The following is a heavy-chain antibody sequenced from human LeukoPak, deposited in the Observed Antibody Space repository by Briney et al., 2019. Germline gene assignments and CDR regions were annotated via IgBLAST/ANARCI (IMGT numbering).Heavy chain of an antibody. CDR1: GGSISNYY. V-gene: IGHV4-59*01. CDR2: IYYSGST. J-gene: IGHJ4*02. Sequence: PSETLSLTCTVSGGSISNYYWSWIRQPPGKGLEWIGYIYYSGSTNYNPSLKSRVTLSVDTSKNQFSPKLSSVTAADTAVYYCARGQYDFWSGYYGHWGQGTLVTVSS. D-gene: IGHD3-3*01. CDR3: ARGQYDFWSGYYGH.